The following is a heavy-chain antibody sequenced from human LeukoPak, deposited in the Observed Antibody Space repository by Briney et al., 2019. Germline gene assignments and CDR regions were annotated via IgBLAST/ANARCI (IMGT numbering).Heavy chain of an antibody. D-gene: IGHD3-3*01. Sequence: TGGSLRLSCAASGFTFSSYGMNWVRQAPGKGLEWVAVIWYDGSNKYYADSVKGRFTISRDNSKNTLHLQMNSLRAEDTAVYYCARDLAPYYDFWSGEIYYYYGMDVWGQGTTVTVSS. J-gene: IGHJ6*02. CDR2: IWYDGSNK. CDR1: GFTFSSYG. CDR3: ARDLAPYYDFWSGEIYYYYGMDV. V-gene: IGHV3-33*01.